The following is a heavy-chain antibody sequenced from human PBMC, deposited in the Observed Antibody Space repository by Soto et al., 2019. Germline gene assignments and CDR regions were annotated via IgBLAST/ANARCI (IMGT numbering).Heavy chain of an antibody. D-gene: IGHD6-19*01. CDR1: GFFFSSYT. Sequence: EVQLLESGGGLVQPGGSLRLSCVGSGFFFSSYTMTWVRQAPGKGLEWVSSFSATSENTYDADSVRGRFTISRDNSKNTLFLQMNSLTAEDTAMYYCAKARDQQWVRLPFNYCGQGILVIVSS. J-gene: IGHJ4*02. CDR2: FSATSENT. V-gene: IGHV3-23*01. CDR3: AKARDQQWVRLPFNY.